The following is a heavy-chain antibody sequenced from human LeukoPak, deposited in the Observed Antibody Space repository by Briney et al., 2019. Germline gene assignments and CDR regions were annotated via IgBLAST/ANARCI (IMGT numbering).Heavy chain of an antibody. J-gene: IGHJ6*03. V-gene: IGHV3-23*01. D-gene: IGHD2-2*01. Sequence: PPGGSLRLSCAASGFTFSSYAMSWVRQAPGKGLEWVSAISGSGGSTYYADSVKGRFTISRDNSKNTLYLQMNSLRAEDTAVYYCARGVVPAGYYYMDVWGKGTTVTVSS. CDR2: ISGSGGST. CDR3: ARGVVPAGYYYMDV. CDR1: GFTFSSYA.